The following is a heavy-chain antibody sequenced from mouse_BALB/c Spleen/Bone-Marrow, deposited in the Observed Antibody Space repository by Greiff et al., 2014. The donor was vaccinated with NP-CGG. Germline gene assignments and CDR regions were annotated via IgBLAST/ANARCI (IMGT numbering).Heavy chain of an antibody. J-gene: IGHJ3*01. V-gene: IGHV5-4*02. CDR2: ISDGGTYT. Sequence: EVNLVESGGGLVKPGGSLKLSCAASGFTFSDYYMYWVRRTPEKRLEWVATISDGGTYTYCPDSVKGRFTISRDNAKNNLYLQMSSLKSEDTAMYYCARDGDYRYAWFAYWGQGTLVTVSA. CDR1: GFTFSDYY. D-gene: IGHD2-14*01. CDR3: ARDGDYRYAWFAY.